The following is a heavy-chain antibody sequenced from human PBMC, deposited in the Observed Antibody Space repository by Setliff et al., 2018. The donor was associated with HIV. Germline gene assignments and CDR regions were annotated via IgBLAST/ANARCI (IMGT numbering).Heavy chain of an antibody. CDR2: INPNSGGT. V-gene: IGHV1-2*06. CDR1: GYTLTGYY. CDR3: ARGWAAYDSTGMTPY. J-gene: IGHJ4*02. D-gene: IGHD3-22*01. Sequence: GASVKVSCKASGYTLTGYYMHWVRQAPGQGLEWMGRINPNSGGTNYAQKFQGRVTMTRDTSISTAYMELNSLSSEDTAVYYCARGWAAYDSTGMTPYWGQGTQVTVSS.